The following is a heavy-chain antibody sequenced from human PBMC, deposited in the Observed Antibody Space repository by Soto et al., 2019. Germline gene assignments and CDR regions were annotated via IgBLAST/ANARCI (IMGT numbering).Heavy chain of an antibody. CDR3: VKDESINWYSGHFRH. J-gene: IGHJ1*01. CDR1: GFTFDDYA. V-gene: IGHV3-9*01. D-gene: IGHD6-13*01. CDR2: INWNSGSI. Sequence: EVQLVESGGGWVQPGSSLRLSCEASGFTFDDYAMHWVRQVPGKGLEWVSGINWNSGSIGYADSVKGRFAISRDNAKNSLHLQMNSLRAEDTAFYYCVKDESINWYSGHFRHWGQGTLVTVSS.